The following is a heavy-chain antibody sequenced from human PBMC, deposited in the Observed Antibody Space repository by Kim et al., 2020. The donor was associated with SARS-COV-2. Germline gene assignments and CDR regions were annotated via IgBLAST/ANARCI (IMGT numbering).Heavy chain of an antibody. V-gene: IGHV3-33*08. CDR1: GFTFSSYG. J-gene: IGHJ4*02. D-gene: IGHD2-8*02. CDR2: IWSHGDNK. Sequence: GGSLRLSCAASGFTFSSYGMHWVRQAPGKGLEWVAVIWSHGDNKYYADSVKGRFTISRDNSKNTLYLQMNSLRAEDTALYYCARYGPLEVLDYWGQGTLVTVSS. CDR3: ARYGPLEVLDY.